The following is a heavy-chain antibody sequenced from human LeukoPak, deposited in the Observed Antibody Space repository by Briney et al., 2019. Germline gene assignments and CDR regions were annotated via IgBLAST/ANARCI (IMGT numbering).Heavy chain of an antibody. J-gene: IGHJ5*02. CDR1: GYAIISGGFS. CDR2: IYDRGPA. D-gene: IGHD3-10*01. Sequence: PSETLSLTCTVSGYAIISGGFSWNWIRQPPGKGLEWIGCIYDRGPAHYNPSLKSRFTISVDRPKNQFFLNVASLTAADTAVYYCARSRQASGLFSSWGQGTLVVVSS. CDR3: ARSRQASGLFSS. V-gene: IGHV4-30-2*01.